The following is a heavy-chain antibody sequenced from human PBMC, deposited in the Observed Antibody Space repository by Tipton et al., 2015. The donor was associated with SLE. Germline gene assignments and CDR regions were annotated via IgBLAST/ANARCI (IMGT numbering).Heavy chain of an antibody. D-gene: IGHD4-17*01. CDR3: AKDRWHDYGDPLHLDYFDY. Sequence: SLRLSCVGSEFTFSSYAMSWIRQAPGKGLEWVSGISGSGFRSYYTDSVRGRFTISRDNSKNTLYLEMNSLGAEDTAVYYCAKDRWHDYGDPLHLDYFDYWGQGTLVAVSS. J-gene: IGHJ4*02. V-gene: IGHV3-23*01. CDR1: EFTFSSYA. CDR2: ISGSGFRS.